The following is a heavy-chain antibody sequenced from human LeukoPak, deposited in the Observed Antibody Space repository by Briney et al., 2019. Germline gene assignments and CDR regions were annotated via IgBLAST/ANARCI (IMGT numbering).Heavy chain of an antibody. V-gene: IGHV3-33*08. D-gene: IGHD3-22*01. Sequence: GGSLRLSCAASGFTFSSYAMSWVRQAPGKGLEWVAVIWYDGSNKYYADSVKGRFTISRDNSKNTLYLQMNSLRAEDTAVYYCARSRWLLDDAFDIWGQGTMVTVSS. CDR2: IWYDGSNK. CDR3: ARSRWLLDDAFDI. J-gene: IGHJ3*02. CDR1: GFTFSSYA.